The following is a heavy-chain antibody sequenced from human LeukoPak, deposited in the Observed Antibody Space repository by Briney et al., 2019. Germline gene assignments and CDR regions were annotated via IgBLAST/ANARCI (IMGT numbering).Heavy chain of an antibody. CDR3: ARDPTTVTKGFDI. D-gene: IGHD4-17*01. CDR1: ADSFNSNY. J-gene: IGHJ3*02. Sequence: PSETLSLTCTGSADSFNSNYWTWIRQPPGKGLEGIGYISYSGSTNYNPSLNSRVTISVDTSKNQFSLKLSSVTAADTAVYFCARDPTTVTKGFDIWGQGTLVTVSS. V-gene: IGHV4-59*01. CDR2: ISYSGST.